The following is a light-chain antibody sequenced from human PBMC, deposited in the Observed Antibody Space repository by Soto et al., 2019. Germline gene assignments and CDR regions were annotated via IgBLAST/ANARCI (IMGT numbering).Light chain of an antibody. Sequence: EIVMTQSPGTLSVSPGERATLSCRASQSITNNLAWYQQKVGQAPRLLIYGASTRATGVPARFRGSGSGTDFTLTISSLQFEDSAVYYCQQYNHWRPNMAFGPGTKVEIK. CDR2: GAS. CDR3: QQYNHWRPNMA. J-gene: IGKJ1*01. CDR1: QSITNN. V-gene: IGKV3-15*01.